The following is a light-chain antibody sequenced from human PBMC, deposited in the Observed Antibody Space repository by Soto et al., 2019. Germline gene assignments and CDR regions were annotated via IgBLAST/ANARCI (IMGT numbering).Light chain of an antibody. Sequence: DIVMTQSPATLSVSPGERVTLSCRASQSVSRFLAWYQQRPGQAPRLLIYDTSTRATGVPARFSGSGSGTEFSLTISSLQSEDFAVYFCQQYNEWPPLTFGGGTKVEI. CDR2: DTS. CDR3: QQYNEWPPLT. V-gene: IGKV3-15*01. CDR1: QSVSRF. J-gene: IGKJ4*01.